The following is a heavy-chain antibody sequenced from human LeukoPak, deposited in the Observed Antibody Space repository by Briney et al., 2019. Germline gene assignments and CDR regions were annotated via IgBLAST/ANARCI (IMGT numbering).Heavy chain of an antibody. V-gene: IGHV3-48*03. Sequence: GGSLRLSCAASEFTFISYEMNWVGQAPGKGREWVSYISSSGSTIYYADSVKGRFTISRDNAKNSLYLQMNSLRAEDTAVYYCVRTHSSGYYYFDSWGQGTLVTVSS. CDR1: EFTFISYE. CDR2: ISSSGSTI. D-gene: IGHD3-22*01. CDR3: VRTHSSGYYYFDS. J-gene: IGHJ4*02.